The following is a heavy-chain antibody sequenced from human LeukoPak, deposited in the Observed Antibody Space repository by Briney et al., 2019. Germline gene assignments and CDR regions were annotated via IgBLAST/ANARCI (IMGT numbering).Heavy chain of an antibody. D-gene: IGHD3-9*01. Sequence: GSLRLSCATSGXRFSDYPMNWVRQAPGKGLEWVSNIRTSAEGANYAYYADSVKGRVTISRDDAKSTLYLHMNSLRDDDTAVYYCASDQRYAFDYWGQGILVTVSS. J-gene: IGHJ4*02. V-gene: IGHV3-48*02. CDR3: ASDQRYAFDY. CDR1: GXRFSDYP. CDR2: IRTSAEGANYA.